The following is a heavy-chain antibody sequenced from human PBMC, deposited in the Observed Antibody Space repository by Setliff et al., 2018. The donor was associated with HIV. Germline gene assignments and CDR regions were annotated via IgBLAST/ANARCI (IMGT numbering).Heavy chain of an antibody. CDR1: GGTFSNYF. Sequence: SVKVSCKASGGTFSNYFISWIRQAPGQGLEWMGKIMPMLGTANYAQKFRGRVTLTTDTSTSTAYMELRSLRSDDTAVYYCARVNDILLGYWVGYFDYWGQGTLVTAPQ. J-gene: IGHJ4*02. CDR3: ARVNDILLGYWVGYFDY. V-gene: IGHV1-69*08. CDR2: IMPMLGTA. D-gene: IGHD2-8*01.